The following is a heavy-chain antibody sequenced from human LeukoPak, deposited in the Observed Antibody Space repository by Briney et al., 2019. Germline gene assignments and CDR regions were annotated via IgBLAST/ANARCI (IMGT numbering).Heavy chain of an antibody. CDR2: INSDGTSA. J-gene: IGHJ4*02. Sequence: GWSLRLSCAASGFTFSISWMHWVRQAPGKEPVWVSRINSDGTSASYADSVKGRFTISRDNAKDTLYLQMNSLRAEDTAVYYCARVGQNSGSFFDYWGQGTLVTVSS. V-gene: IGHV3-74*01. CDR1: GFTFSISW. D-gene: IGHD3-22*01. CDR3: ARVGQNSGSFFDY.